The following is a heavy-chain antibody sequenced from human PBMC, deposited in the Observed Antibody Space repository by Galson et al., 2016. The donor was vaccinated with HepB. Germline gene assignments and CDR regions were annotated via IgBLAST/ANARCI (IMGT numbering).Heavy chain of an antibody. Sequence: SLRLSCAASGFTFSTYAMHWVRQAPGKGLEWVALISFDGSNKFYADSVKGRFTISRDNFKNMLYLQMNSLRREDTAVYYCARVGTAVVHFDSWGQGTLVTVSS. CDR3: ARVGTAVVHFDS. J-gene: IGHJ4*02. CDR1: GFTFSTYA. D-gene: IGHD2-21*01. CDR2: ISFDGSNK. V-gene: IGHV3-30*04.